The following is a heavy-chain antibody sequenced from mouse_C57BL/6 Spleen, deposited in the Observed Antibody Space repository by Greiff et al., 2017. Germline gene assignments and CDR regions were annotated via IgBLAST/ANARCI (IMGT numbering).Heavy chain of an antibody. Sequence: QVQLQQSGPGLVQPSQSLSITCTVSGFSFTSYGLHWVRQSPGQGLEWLGVILRGGSTDYNAAFMSRLSITKDNSKGQIFFKMNSRQADDTAIDDSAKNYRIWGVYFDVWGTGTTVTVSS. J-gene: IGHJ1*03. CDR1: GFSFTSYG. D-gene: IGHD2-12*01. V-gene: IGHV2-5*01. CDR2: ILRGGST. CDR3: AKNYRIWGVYFDV.